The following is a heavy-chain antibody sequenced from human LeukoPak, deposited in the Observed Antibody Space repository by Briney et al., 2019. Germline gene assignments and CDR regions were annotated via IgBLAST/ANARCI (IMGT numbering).Heavy chain of an antibody. CDR2: ISYDGSNK. V-gene: IGHV3-30*04. Sequence: PGRSLRLSCAASGFTFSSYAMHWVRQAPGKGLEWVAVISYDGSNKYYADSVKGRFTISRDNSKNTLYLQMNSLRAEDTAVYYCAKDVLPFLVWGQGTLVTVSS. CDR1: GFTFSSYA. CDR3: AKDVLPFLV. D-gene: IGHD3-3*01. J-gene: IGHJ4*02.